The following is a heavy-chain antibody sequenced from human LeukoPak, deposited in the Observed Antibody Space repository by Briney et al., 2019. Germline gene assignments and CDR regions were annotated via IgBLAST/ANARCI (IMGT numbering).Heavy chain of an antibody. CDR1: GYSISSGYY. CDR3: ARRPIPADDWFDP. V-gene: IGHV4-38-2*01. D-gene: IGHD2-2*01. CDR2: IYHSGST. J-gene: IGHJ5*02. Sequence: SETLSLTCAVSGYSISSGYYWGWIRQPPGQGLEWIGSIYHSGSTYYNPSLKSRVTISVDTSKNQFSLKLSSVTAADTAVYYCARRPIPADDWFDPWGQGTLVTVSS.